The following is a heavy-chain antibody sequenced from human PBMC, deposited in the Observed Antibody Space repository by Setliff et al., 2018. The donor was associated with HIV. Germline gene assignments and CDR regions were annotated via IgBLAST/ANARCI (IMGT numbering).Heavy chain of an antibody. CDR1: GGSITSHY. CDR3: ARVGRYSASFGNWFDP. D-gene: IGHD6-6*01. V-gene: IGHV4-59*11. CDR2: ISYTGSP. J-gene: IGHJ5*02. Sequence: NPSETLSLTCSVSGGSITSHYWTWIRQPPGKGLEWIGVISYTGSPHYNPSLKSRVTMSLDTSKNQFSLTLSSVTAVDTAVYYCARVGRYSASFGNWFDPWGQGTLVTVSS.